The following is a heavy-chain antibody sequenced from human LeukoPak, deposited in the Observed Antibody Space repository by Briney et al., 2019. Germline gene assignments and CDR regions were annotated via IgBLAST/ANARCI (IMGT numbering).Heavy chain of an antibody. CDR1: GFTFSSYS. Sequence: GGSLRLSCAASGFTFSSYSMNWVRQAPGKGLEWVSHISSRSSDTYYADSVKGRFTISRDNAKNSLYPQMNSLRAEDTAVYYCARAQLGIYWYFDLWGRGTLVTVSS. D-gene: IGHD7-27*01. CDR2: ISSRSSDT. CDR3: ARAQLGIYWYFDL. J-gene: IGHJ2*01. V-gene: IGHV3-21*05.